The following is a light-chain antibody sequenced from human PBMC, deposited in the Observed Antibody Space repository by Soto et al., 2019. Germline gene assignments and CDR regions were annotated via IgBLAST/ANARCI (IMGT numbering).Light chain of an antibody. J-gene: IGLJ3*02. Sequence: QSVLTQPPSVSAAPGQKVTISCSGSSSNIENRDVAWYQQLPGTAPKLLIYGNNERPSGIPDRFSGSKSGTSASLGITGLQSGDEADYYCGTWDSGLRARVFGGGTKVTVL. CDR2: GNN. CDR1: SSNIENRD. CDR3: GTWDSGLRARV. V-gene: IGLV1-51*01.